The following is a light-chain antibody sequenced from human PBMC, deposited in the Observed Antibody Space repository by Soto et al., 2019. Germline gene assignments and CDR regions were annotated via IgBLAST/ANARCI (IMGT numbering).Light chain of an antibody. Sequence: QSVLTQPRSVSGSPGQSVTISCTGTSSDVGGYNYVSWYQQHPGKAPKVMIYDASKRPSGVPDRFSGSKSGNTASLTISGLQAEDESDYYCCSYAGSYTWVFGGGTKLTVL. CDR3: CSYAGSYTWV. J-gene: IGLJ3*02. V-gene: IGLV2-11*01. CDR2: DAS. CDR1: SSDVGGYNY.